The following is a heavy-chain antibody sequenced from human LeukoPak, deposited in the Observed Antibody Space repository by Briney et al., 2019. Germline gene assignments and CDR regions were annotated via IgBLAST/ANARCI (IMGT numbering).Heavy chain of an antibody. CDR2: INPSGGST. CDR3: ARAHYVWGSYRSYFLGY. J-gene: IGHJ4*02. D-gene: IGHD3-16*02. V-gene: IGHV1-46*01. Sequence: ASVTVSCKASGYTFTSYYMHWVRQAPGQGLEWMGIINPSGGSTSYAQKFQGRVTMTRDTSTSTVYMELSSLRSEDTAVYYCARAHYVWGSYRSYFLGYWGQGTLVTVSS. CDR1: GYTFTSYY.